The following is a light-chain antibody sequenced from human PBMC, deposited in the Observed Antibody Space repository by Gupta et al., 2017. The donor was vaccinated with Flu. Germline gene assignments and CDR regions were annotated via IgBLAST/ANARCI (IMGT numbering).Light chain of an antibody. CDR3: QQDNYYWT. V-gene: IGKV1-5*03. CDR1: QSISSW. CDR2: KAS. J-gene: IGKJ1*01. Sequence: DIQMTQSPSTLSASVGDRVTITCRASQSISSWLAWYQQKPGKAPKLLIHKASSLQSGVPSRFSGSGTGKEFTLTSSRPQAGDFATYYCQQDNYYWTFGQGTKVEIK.